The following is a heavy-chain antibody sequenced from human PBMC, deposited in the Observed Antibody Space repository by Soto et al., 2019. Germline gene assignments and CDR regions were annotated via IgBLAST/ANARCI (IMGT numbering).Heavy chain of an antibody. CDR3: ASQQSSIAARTTDY. J-gene: IGHJ4*02. D-gene: IGHD6-6*01. CDR1: GDSISSSSYY. CDR2: IYYSGST. V-gene: IGHV4-39*01. Sequence: PSETLSLTCTVSGDSISSSSYYWGWIRQPPGKGLEWIGSIYYSGSTYYNPSLKSRVTISVDTSKNQFSLKLSSVTAADTAVYYCASQQSSIAARTTDYWGQGTLVTVSS.